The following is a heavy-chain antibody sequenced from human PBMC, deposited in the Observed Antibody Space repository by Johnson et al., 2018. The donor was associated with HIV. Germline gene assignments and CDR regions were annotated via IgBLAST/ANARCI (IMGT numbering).Heavy chain of an antibody. CDR1: GFTFDDYG. D-gene: IGHD6-13*01. Sequence: VQLVESVGGVVRPGGSLRLSCAASGFTFDDYGMSWVRQAPGKGLEWVSGITCDGGNKGYADSVKGRFSVSRDNSKNILYLHMNIERTDDTALYYCARVAAAAGRMSDAFDIWGQGTMVSVSS. J-gene: IGHJ3*02. CDR3: ARVAAAAGRMSDAFDI. V-gene: IGHV3-20*04. CDR2: ITCDGGNK.